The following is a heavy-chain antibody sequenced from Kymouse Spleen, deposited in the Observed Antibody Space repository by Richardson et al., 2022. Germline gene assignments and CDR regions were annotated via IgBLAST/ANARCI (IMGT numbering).Heavy chain of an antibody. V-gene: IGHV3-15*01. Sequence: EVQLVESGGGLVKPGGSLRLSCAASGFTFSNAWMSWVRQAPGKGLEWVGRIKSKTDGGTTDYAAPVKGRFTISRDDSKNTLYLQMNSLKTEDTAVYYCTTDLGSTVSHFDYWGQGTLVTVSS. CDR3: TTDLGSTVSHFDY. CDR1: GFTFSNAW. CDR2: IKSKTDGGTT. J-gene: IGHJ4*02. D-gene: IGHD4-17*01,IGHD4-23*01.